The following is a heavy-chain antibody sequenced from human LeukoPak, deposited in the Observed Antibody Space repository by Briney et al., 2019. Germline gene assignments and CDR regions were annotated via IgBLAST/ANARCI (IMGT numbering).Heavy chain of an antibody. Sequence: PGGSLRLSCAASGSTFSNAWMSWVRQAPGKGLEWAGRIKSKTDGGTTDYAAPVKGRFTISRDDSKNTLYLQMNSLKTEDTAVYYCTTFITMVRGVTDYWGQGTLVTVSS. D-gene: IGHD3-10*01. CDR3: TTFITMVRGVTDY. V-gene: IGHV3-15*01. CDR2: IKSKTDGGTT. J-gene: IGHJ4*02. CDR1: GSTFSNAW.